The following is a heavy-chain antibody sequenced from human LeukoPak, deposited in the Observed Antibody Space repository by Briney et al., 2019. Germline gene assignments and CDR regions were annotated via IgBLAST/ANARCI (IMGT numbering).Heavy chain of an antibody. CDR3: AKELLDI. J-gene: IGHJ3*02. V-gene: IGHV3-30*02. CDR1: GFNFSKYW. Sequence: GGSLRLSCAASGFNFSKYWMTWVRQAPGKGLEWVAFIRYDGSNKYYADSVKGRFTISRDNSKNTLYLQMNSLRAEDTAVYYCAKELLDIWGQGTMVTVSS. CDR2: IRYDGSNK. D-gene: IGHD2-15*01.